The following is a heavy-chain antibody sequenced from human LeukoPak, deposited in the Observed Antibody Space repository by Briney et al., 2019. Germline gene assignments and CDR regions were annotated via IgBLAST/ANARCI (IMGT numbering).Heavy chain of an antibody. D-gene: IGHD6-19*01. CDR3: ARSDSIAVAAFFDY. Sequence: ASAKVSCKASGYTFTSYGISWVRQAPGQGLEWMGWISAYNGNTNYAQKLQGRVTITTDTSTSTAYMELRSLRSDDTAVYYCARSDSIAVAAFFDYWGQGTLVTVSS. V-gene: IGHV1-18*01. J-gene: IGHJ4*02. CDR1: GYTFTSYG. CDR2: ISAYNGNT.